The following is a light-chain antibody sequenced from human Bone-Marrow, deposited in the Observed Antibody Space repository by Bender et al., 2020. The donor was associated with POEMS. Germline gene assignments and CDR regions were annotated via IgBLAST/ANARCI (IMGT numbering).Light chain of an antibody. Sequence: QSALTQPPSASGSPGQSITISCTGTSSDVGGYNSVSWYQHHPGEAPKLILYEVSNRPSGISNRFSGSKSGDTASLTVSGLQAEDEADYYCGSYTRNAKYVFGSGTKVTVL. CDR2: EVS. J-gene: IGLJ1*01. CDR3: GSYTRNAKYV. V-gene: IGLV2-14*01. CDR1: SSDVGGYNS.